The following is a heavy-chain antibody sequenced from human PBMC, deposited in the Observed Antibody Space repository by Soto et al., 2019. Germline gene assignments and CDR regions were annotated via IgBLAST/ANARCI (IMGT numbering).Heavy chain of an antibody. CDR2: IKEDGSEK. CDR1: GFTFSSYW. J-gene: IGHJ4*02. Sequence: EVQLVESGGGLVQPGGSLRLSCAASGFTFSSYWMSWVRQAPGKGLEWVANIKEDGSEKYYVDSVKGRFTISRDNAKKSLYLQMNGLRAADTAVYYCARATGADKEDYWGQGTLVTVSS. V-gene: IGHV3-7*04. D-gene: IGHD3-10*01. CDR3: ARATGADKEDY.